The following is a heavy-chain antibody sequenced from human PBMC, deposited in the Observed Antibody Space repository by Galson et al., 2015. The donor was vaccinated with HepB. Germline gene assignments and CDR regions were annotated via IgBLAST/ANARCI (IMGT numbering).Heavy chain of an antibody. J-gene: IGHJ6*02. CDR2: ISWNSGSI. V-gene: IGHV3-9*01. Sequence: SLRLSCAASGFTFDDYAMHWVRQAPGKGLEWVSGISWNSGSIGYADSVKGRFTISRDNAKNSLYLQMNSLRAEDTALYYCAKDLMGGYSSGWYTRAIYYYYYGMDVWGQGTTVTVSS. CDR3: AKDLMGGYSSGWYTRAIYYYYYGMDV. CDR1: GFTFDDYA. D-gene: IGHD6-19*01.